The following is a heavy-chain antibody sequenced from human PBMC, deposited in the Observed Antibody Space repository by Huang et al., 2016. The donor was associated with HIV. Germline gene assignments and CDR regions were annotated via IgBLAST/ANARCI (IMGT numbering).Heavy chain of an antibody. D-gene: IGHD1-7*01. CDR2: IKQDGSEK. CDR3: ATKASAMDI. CDR1: TATFNAYW. J-gene: IGHJ6*02. Sequence: LVESGGGVVQPGGSRRLSCAGSTATFNAYWMSLVRQRPGQGLEWVANIKQDGSEKYYMDSVEGRFNISRDNVKKLLFLEMNNLRVADTAVYYCATKASAMDIWGQGTTVIVSS. V-gene: IGHV3-7*01.